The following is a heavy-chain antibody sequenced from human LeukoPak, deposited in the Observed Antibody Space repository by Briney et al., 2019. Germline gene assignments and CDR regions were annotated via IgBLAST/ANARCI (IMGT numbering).Heavy chain of an antibody. Sequence: PGGSLRLSCAASGFTFSNYNMNWVRQAPGKGLEWIGSIYYSGSTYYNPSLKNRVTISVDTSKSQFSLKLSSVTAADTAVYYCARDGSNFDIDYWGQGTLVTVSS. CDR3: ARDGSNFDIDY. D-gene: IGHD4-23*01. CDR1: GFTFSNYN. V-gene: IGHV4-39*07. J-gene: IGHJ4*02. CDR2: IYYSGST.